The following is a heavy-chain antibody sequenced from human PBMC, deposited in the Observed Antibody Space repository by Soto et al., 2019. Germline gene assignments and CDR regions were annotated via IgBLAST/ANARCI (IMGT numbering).Heavy chain of an antibody. CDR1: GFTFSTSW. D-gene: IGHD3-9*01. J-gene: IGHJ4*02. CDR2: INQDGSEK. CDR3: TRYLDV. Sequence: EVHLVESGGGLVQPGGSLRLSCAASGFTFSTSWMDWVRQTPGKGLEWVANINQDGSEKNYVDSLKGRFTISRDNAKNSLFLQMSSLTAEDTGLYYCTRYLDVWGQGTLVTVSS. V-gene: IGHV3-7*01.